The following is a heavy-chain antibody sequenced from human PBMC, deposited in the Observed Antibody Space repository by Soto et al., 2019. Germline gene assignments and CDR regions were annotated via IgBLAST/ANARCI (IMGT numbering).Heavy chain of an antibody. J-gene: IGHJ4*02. V-gene: IGHV1-3*01. CDR3: ARGYCSGGSCYPDY. Sequence: GASVKVSCKASGYTFTNYAMHWVRQAPGQRLEWMGWINAGNGNTKYSQKFQGRVTITRDTSASTAYMELSSLRSEDTAVYYCARGYCSGGSCYPDYWGQGTLVTVSS. CDR1: GYTFTNYA. D-gene: IGHD2-15*01. CDR2: INAGNGNT.